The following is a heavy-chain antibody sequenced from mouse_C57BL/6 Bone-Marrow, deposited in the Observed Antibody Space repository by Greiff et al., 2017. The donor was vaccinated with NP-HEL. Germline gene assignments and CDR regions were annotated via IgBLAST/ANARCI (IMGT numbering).Heavy chain of an antibody. J-gene: IGHJ3*01. CDR2: IYPGSGST. CDR1: GYTFTSYG. V-gene: IGHV1-55*01. D-gene: IGHD2-1*01. Sequence: QVQLKQSGAELVKPGASVKMSCKASGYTFTSYGITWVKQRPGQGLEWIGDIYPGSGSTNYNEKFKGKVTLTVDTSSSTVYMQLSSLTSEDTAMYYCAREGCYGKEGFAYWGQGTLVTVSA. CDR3: AREGCYGKEGFAY.